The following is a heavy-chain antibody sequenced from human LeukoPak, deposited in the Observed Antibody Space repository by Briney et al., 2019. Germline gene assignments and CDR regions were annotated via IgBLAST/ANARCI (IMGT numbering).Heavy chain of an antibody. D-gene: IGHD1-26*01. CDR3: VRGGSYTFDP. J-gene: IGHJ5*02. V-gene: IGHV3-7*01. CDR1: AITLRHHW. Sequence: PGGPLRLSGSTSAITLRHHWMTCGPQAPGKGLEWVARIKEDGSETSYVDSAKGRFTIYRDNAKNSLYLQMNSLGAEDTAVYYCVRGGSYTFDPWGQGILVTVSS. CDR2: IKEDGSET.